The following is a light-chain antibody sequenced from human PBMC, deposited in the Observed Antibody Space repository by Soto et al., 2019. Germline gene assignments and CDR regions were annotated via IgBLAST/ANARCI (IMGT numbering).Light chain of an antibody. CDR2: WAS. J-gene: IGKJ2*01. CDR3: QKYYRTPNT. Sequence: DIVMTQSPDSLAVSLGERATINCKSSQSVLYSSNNKNYLAWYQQNPGQPPKLLIYWASTRESGVPDRFSGSGSGTDFTLTISSLQSEDVAVYYCQKYYRTPNTFGQGTKLEIK. V-gene: IGKV4-1*01. CDR1: QSVLYSSNNKNY.